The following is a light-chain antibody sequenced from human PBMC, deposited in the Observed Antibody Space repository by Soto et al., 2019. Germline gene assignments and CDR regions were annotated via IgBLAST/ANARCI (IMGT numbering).Light chain of an antibody. Sequence: QLVLTQAPSASGTPGQRVTISCSGSSSNIGSNYVYWYQQFPGTAPKLLIYWNIQRPSEVPDRFSGSKSGNTASLTISGLQAEDEAHYYCCSYAGSYTLLFGGGTKVTVL. V-gene: IGLV1-47*01. CDR1: SSNIGSNY. CDR2: WNI. CDR3: CSYAGSYTLL. J-gene: IGLJ2*01.